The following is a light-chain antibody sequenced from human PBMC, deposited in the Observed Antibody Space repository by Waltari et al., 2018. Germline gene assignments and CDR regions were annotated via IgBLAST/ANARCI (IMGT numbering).Light chain of an antibody. Sequence: EIVLTQSPGTLSLSPGDRGTLSCRASQSVSRFLAWYQQKPGQAPRLLLYGASTRATGIPDRFSGSGSGTDFSLTISRLEPEDFAVYYCQKYDRLPATFGQGTKVEIK. CDR3: QKYDRLPAT. V-gene: IGKV3-20*01. CDR1: QSVSRF. J-gene: IGKJ1*01. CDR2: GAS.